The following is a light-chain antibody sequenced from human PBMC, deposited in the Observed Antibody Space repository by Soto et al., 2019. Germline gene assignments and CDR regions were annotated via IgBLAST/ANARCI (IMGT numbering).Light chain of an antibody. V-gene: IGKV3-20*01. CDR3: KQYGSPPPWT. CDR1: QSVSIH. Sequence: TVMPQYPGTLSVSLGERATLSCRASQSVSIHLAWYQQKPGQAPRLLIYGASSRATGIPDRFSGSGSGTDFTLTISRLAPEDFAVYYCKQYGSPPPWTLGQGTK. CDR2: GAS. J-gene: IGKJ1*01.